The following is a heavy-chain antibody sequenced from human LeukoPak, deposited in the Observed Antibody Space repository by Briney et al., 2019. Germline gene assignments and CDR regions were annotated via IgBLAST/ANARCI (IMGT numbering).Heavy chain of an antibody. D-gene: IGHD1-26*01. CDR2: INHSGST. Sequence: SETLSLTCAVYGGSFSGYYWSWIRQPPGKGLEWIGEINHSGSTNYNPSLKSRVTISVDTSKNQFSLKLSSVTAADTAVYYCARRRRVMGATAWFDPWGQGTLVTVSS. V-gene: IGHV4-34*01. CDR1: GGSFSGYY. J-gene: IGHJ5*02. CDR3: ARRRRVMGATAWFDP.